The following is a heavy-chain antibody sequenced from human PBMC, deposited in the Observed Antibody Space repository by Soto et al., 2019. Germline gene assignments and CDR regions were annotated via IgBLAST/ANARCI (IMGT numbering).Heavy chain of an antibody. D-gene: IGHD3-10*01. J-gene: IGHJ4*02. CDR3: VRAHEGVNDF. CDR2: INTDGTTT. Sequence: EVQLVESGGGLVQPGGSLRLSCSASGFTFSTYWMHWVRQAPGKGLVWVSRINTDGTTTNYADSVKGRFTISRDNAKSTLWLQMNSLRAEDTAVDYCVRAHEGVNDFWGQGALVTVSS. V-gene: IGHV3-74*01. CDR1: GFTFSTYW.